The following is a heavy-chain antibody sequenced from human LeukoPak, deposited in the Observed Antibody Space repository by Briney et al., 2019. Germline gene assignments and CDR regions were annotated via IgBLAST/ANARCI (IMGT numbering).Heavy chain of an antibody. V-gene: IGHV4-38-2*02. CDR3: ARGVWSGGLV. J-gene: IGHJ4*02. CDR2: IYYSGST. Sequence: SETLSLTCTVSGYSISSGYYWSWIRQHPGKGLEWIGYIYYSGSTYYNPSHKSRVTISVDTSKNQFSLKLSSVTAADTAVYYCARGVWSGGLVWGQGTLVTVSS. D-gene: IGHD3/OR15-3a*01. CDR1: GYSISSGYY.